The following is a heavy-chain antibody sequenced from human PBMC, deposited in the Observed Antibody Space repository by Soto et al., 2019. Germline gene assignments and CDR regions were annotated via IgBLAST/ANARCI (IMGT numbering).Heavy chain of an antibody. V-gene: IGHV3-53*01. J-gene: IGHJ4*02. D-gene: IGHD3-10*01. Sequence: EVQLVESGGGLIQPGGSLRLSCAVSGFTVSNNYMSWVRQAPGKGLEGVSVIYSGGYTAYGDSVKGRFTISRDNSKHPPSIQRNSLNAAPTAVFYLATLPGGGGYWGQGTLVTVSS. CDR2: IYSGGYT. CDR3: ATLPGGGGY. CDR1: GFTVSNNY.